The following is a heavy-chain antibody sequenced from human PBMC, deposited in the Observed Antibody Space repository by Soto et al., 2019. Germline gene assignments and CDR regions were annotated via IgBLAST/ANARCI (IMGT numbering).Heavy chain of an antibody. D-gene: IGHD2-2*01. J-gene: IGHJ6*02. CDR2: INPSGGST. Sequence: GASVKVSCKASGYSFTNQYIHWVRQAPGQGLEWMGIINPSGGSTSYAQKFQGRVTMTRDTSTSTVYMELSSLRSEDTAVYYCARPYCISTSCYYYYYGMDVWGQGTTVTVSS. CDR3: ARPYCISTSCYYYYYGMDV. CDR1: GYSFTNQY. V-gene: IGHV1-46*01.